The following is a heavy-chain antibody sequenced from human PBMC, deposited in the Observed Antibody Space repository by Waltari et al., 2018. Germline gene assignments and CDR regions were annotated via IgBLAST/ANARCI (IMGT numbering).Heavy chain of an antibody. CDR2: INHSGST. CDR1: GGSFSGYY. Sequence: QVQLQQWGAGLLKPSETLSLTCAVYGGSFSGYYWSWIRQPPGKGLEWIGEINHSGSTNYNPSLKSRVTISVDTSKNQFSLKLSSVTAADTAVYYCARGAPGSSSSARGYYMDVWGKGTTVTVSS. CDR3: ARGAPGSSSSARGYYMDV. V-gene: IGHV4-34*01. D-gene: IGHD6-6*01. J-gene: IGHJ6*03.